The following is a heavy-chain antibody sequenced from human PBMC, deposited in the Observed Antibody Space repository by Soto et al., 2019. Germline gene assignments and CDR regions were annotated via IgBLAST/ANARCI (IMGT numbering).Heavy chain of an antibody. D-gene: IGHD6-6*01. CDR2: INPNSGGT. CDR3: AREDGSEYGSSNY. Sequence: ASVKVSCKASGYTFTGYYMHWVRQAPGQGLEWMGWINPNSGGTNYAQKFQGRVTMTRDTSISTAYMELSRLRSDDTAVYYCAREDGSEYGSSNYWGQGTLVTVSS. V-gene: IGHV1-2*02. J-gene: IGHJ4*02. CDR1: GYTFTGYY.